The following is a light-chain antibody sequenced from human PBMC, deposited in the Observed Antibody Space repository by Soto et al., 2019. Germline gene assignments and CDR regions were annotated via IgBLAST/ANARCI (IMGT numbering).Light chain of an antibody. CDR3: QQYLNWPPWT. CDR1: QSITNN. Sequence: EIVMTQSPATLSVSPGERATLSCRASQSITNNLAWYQQKPGQAPRLLIFGASTRATGIPARFSGSGSGTQFTLTISSLQSEDFAVYYCQQYLNWPPWTFGQGTKVDIK. CDR2: GAS. J-gene: IGKJ1*01. V-gene: IGKV3-15*01.